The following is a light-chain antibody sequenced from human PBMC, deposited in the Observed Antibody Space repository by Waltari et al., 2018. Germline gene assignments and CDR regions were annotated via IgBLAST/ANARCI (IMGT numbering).Light chain of an antibody. Sequence: QLTQSPSSLSASVGDRVTITCRASQGISSFLDWYQQKAGKAPKLLSYAASTLQSGVPSRFSGSGSGTDFTLTISSLQPEDFATYDCQQLNSYPPTFGGGTKVEIK. V-gene: IGKV1-9*01. CDR1: QGISSF. CDR3: QQLNSYPPT. CDR2: AAS. J-gene: IGKJ4*01.